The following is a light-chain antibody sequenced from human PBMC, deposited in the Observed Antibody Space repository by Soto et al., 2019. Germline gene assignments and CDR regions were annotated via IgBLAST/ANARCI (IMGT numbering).Light chain of an antibody. CDR1: SNDFGGYNY. CDR3: ASYTYTSPYV. V-gene: IGLV2-14*03. J-gene: IGLJ1*01. Sequence: QSALTQPASVSGSPGQSITISCAGISNDFGGYNYVSWYQQHPGRVPKLLIYDDSNRPSGVSNRFSGSKSGNTASLTISRLQAEDEADYYCASYTYTSPYVFGIGTKLTVL. CDR2: DDS.